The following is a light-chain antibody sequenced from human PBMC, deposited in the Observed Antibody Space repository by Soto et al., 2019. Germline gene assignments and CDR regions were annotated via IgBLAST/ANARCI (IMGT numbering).Light chain of an antibody. Sequence: QSALTQPASVSGSPGQPITISCTGTSSDVGAYNYVSWYQLHPGKAPKLMIYEVSNRPSGVSNRFSGSKSGNTASLTISGLQAEDEADYYCSSYTSSNNVYVFGTGTKLTVL. CDR3: SSYTSSNNVYV. CDR2: EVS. CDR1: SSDVGAYNY. V-gene: IGLV2-14*01. J-gene: IGLJ1*01.